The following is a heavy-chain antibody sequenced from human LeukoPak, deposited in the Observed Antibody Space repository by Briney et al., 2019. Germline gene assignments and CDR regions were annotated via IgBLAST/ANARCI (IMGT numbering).Heavy chain of an antibody. D-gene: IGHD3-10*01. CDR3: AKGVAG. CDR2: ITTSSSYI. Sequence: GGSLRLSCAASGFIFSGYSMNWVRQVPGKGLEWVSSITTSSSYIYYADSVKGRFTISRDNAKKSLYLQMNSLRAEDTAVYYCAKGVAGWGKGTTVTISS. V-gene: IGHV3-21*04. J-gene: IGHJ6*04. CDR1: GFIFSGYS.